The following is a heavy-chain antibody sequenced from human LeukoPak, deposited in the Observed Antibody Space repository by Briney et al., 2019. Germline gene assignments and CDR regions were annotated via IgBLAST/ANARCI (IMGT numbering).Heavy chain of an antibody. CDR3: VREQYGDDDAFDI. Sequence: GGSLRLSCAASGFTLSSYGMHWVRQAPGKGLEWVGVIWYDGSNKYYADSVKGRFTISRDNSKNTLSLQMNSLRAEDTAVYYCVREQYGDDDAFDIWGQGTMVTVSS. CDR2: IWYDGSNK. J-gene: IGHJ3*02. D-gene: IGHD4-17*01. V-gene: IGHV3-33*01. CDR1: GFTLSSYG.